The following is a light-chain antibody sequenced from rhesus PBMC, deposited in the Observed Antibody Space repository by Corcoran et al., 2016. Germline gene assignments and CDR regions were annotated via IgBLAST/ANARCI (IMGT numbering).Light chain of an antibody. CDR2: YAS. J-gene: IGKJ2*01. Sequence: DIQMPQSPSSLSASVGATVTITCRASQGISSYLTWFQQKPGKAPKPLIYYASNLESGVPSRFSGSGSGTDFTLTISSLQPEDFAIYYCQQHNSYPYSFGQATKVEIK. CDR3: QQHNSYPYS. CDR1: QGISSY. V-gene: IGKV1S14*01.